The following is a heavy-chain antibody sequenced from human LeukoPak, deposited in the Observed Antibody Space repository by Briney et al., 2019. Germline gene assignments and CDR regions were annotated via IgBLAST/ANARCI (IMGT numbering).Heavy chain of an antibody. Sequence: GESLKISCKGSGYSFTSCWIGWVRQMPGKGLEWMGIIYPGDSDTRYSPSFQGQVTISADKSISTAYLQWSSLKASDTAMYYCARLGDRRGIVIIPAAGSAGWFDPWGQGTLVTVSS. CDR3: ARLGDRRGIVIIPAAGSAGWFDP. CDR1: GYSFTSCW. J-gene: IGHJ5*02. CDR2: IYPGDSDT. D-gene: IGHD2-2*01. V-gene: IGHV5-51*01.